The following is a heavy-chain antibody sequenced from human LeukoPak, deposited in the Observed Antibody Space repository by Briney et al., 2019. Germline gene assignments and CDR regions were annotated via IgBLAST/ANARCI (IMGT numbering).Heavy chain of an antibody. D-gene: IGHD4-17*01. J-gene: IGHJ6*02. V-gene: IGHV3-48*02. CDR3: ARVDYGDSPKIYYYGMDV. Sequence: GGSLRLSCAASGFTVSSNYMSWVRQAPGKGLEWVSYSSSSSSTIYYADSVKGRFTISRDNAKNSLYLQMNSLRDEDTAVYYCARVDYGDSPKIYYYGMDVWGQGTTVTVSS. CDR1: GFTVSSNY. CDR2: SSSSSSTI.